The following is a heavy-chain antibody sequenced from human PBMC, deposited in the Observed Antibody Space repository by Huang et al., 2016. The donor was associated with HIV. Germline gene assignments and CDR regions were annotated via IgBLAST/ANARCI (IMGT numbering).Heavy chain of an antibody. V-gene: IGHV3-30-3*01. D-gene: IGHD5-12*01. Sequence: QGQLVESGGGVVRPGRSLRLSCAASGFSFRNYEMHWVRQAPGKRLEWVTFISNEGTTTYYANSVKGRFTISRDNFKNTLYLQMNRLRGDDTAVYYCTREYTVAGAFDIWGQGTMVTVSS. CDR3: TREYTVAGAFDI. CDR2: ISNEGTTT. J-gene: IGHJ3*02. CDR1: GFSFRNYE.